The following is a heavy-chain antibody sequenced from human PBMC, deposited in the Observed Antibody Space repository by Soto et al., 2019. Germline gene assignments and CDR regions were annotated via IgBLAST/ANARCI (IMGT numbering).Heavy chain of an antibody. V-gene: IGHV3-15*01. CDR1: GFTFTNAW. Sequence: PVGPLRLSCATSGFTFTNAWINWVRQAPGKGLEWVGRSKGKSDGETTQYAAPVKGRFTISRDDSENTLFLQMNSLKTEDTALYYCTIFFGLDTLIDHWGQGTLVTVSS. J-gene: IGHJ4*02. D-gene: IGHD3-3*01. CDR2: SKGKSDGETT. CDR3: TIFFGLDTLIDH.